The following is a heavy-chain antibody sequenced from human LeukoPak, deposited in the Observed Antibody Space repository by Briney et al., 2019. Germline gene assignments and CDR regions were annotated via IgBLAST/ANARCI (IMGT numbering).Heavy chain of an antibody. CDR3: ARVRADRRDGYNYWTGFDY. J-gene: IGHJ4*02. CDR2: IIPILGIA. D-gene: IGHD5-24*01. Sequence: SVKVSCKASGGTFSSYAISWVRQAPGQGLEWMGRIIPILGIANYAQKFQGRVTITADKSTSTAYMELSSLRSEDTAVYYCARVRADRRDGYNYWTGFDYWGQGTLVTVSS. CDR1: GGTFSSYA. V-gene: IGHV1-69*04.